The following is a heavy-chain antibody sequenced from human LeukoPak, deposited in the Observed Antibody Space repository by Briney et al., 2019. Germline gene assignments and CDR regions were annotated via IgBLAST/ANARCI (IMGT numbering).Heavy chain of an antibody. CDR2: IYNSGST. J-gene: IGHJ4*02. CDR1: GVSISSYH. V-gene: IGHV4-59*12. D-gene: IGHD3-10*01. Sequence: SETLSLTCTVSGVSISSYHWSWIRQPPVKGLEWIGYIYNSGSTNYNPSLKSRVTISVDTSKNQFSLKLSSVTAADTAVYYCARACYGSGSSYFDYWGQGTLVTVSS. CDR3: ARACYGSGSSYFDY.